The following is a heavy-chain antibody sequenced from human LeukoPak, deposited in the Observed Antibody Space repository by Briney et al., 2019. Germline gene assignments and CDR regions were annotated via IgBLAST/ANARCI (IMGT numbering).Heavy chain of an antibody. CDR3: ARQRFTTRAYAGNWFDP. CDR1: GYSFTSYW. D-gene: IGHD3-16*01. CDR2: IYPGDSDT. J-gene: IGHJ5*02. Sequence: GESLKISCKGSGYSFTSYWIGWVRQMPGKGLGWMGIIYPGDSDTRYSPSFQGQVTISADKSISTAYLQWSSLKASDTAMYYCARQRFTTRAYAGNWFDPWGQGTLVTVSS. V-gene: IGHV5-51*01.